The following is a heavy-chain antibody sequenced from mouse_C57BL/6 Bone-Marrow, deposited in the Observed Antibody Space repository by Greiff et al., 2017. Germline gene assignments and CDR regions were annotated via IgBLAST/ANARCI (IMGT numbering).Heavy chain of an antibody. Sequence: QVQLQQSGAELARPGASVKLSCKASGYTFTSYGISWVKQRTGQGLEWIGEIYPRSGNTYYNEKFKGKATLTADKSSSTAYMELRSLTSEDSAVYFCARRAFQRSYWYFAICGTGTTVTVSS. CDR1: GYTFTSYG. J-gene: IGHJ1*03. CDR3: ARRAFQRSYWYFAI. V-gene: IGHV1-81*01. CDR2: IYPRSGNT. D-gene: IGHD1-1*01.